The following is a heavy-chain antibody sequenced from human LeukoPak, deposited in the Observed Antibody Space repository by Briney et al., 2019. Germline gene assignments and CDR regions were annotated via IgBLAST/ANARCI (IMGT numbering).Heavy chain of an antibody. Sequence: ASVKVSCKASGYTFTSYDINWMRQAPGQGLEWMGSLNPDSGGTNFAQKFQGRVTMTRDTSISTAYMELRRLRYDDTAVYYCARAAFAGYIDSWGQGTLVTVSS. J-gene: IGHJ4*02. V-gene: IGHV1-2*02. CDR3: ARAAFAGYIDS. CDR1: GYTFTSYD. D-gene: IGHD6-13*01. CDR2: LNPDSGGT.